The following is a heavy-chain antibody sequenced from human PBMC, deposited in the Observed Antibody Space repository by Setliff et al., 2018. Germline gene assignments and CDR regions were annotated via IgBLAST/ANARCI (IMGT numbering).Heavy chain of an antibody. CDR3: ASDPSYASCLYYNLEV. J-gene: IGHJ6*03. Sequence: ETLSLTCTASGFSFSRYAMNWVRQTPGKGLEWVSYISASSANIQYADSVRGRFTISRDNTSNSLYLQMNSLRGDDAAVYYCASDPSYASCLYYNLEVWGKGTSVTVSS. CDR1: GFSFSRYA. V-gene: IGHV3-48*01. D-gene: IGHD2-2*01. CDR2: ISASSANI.